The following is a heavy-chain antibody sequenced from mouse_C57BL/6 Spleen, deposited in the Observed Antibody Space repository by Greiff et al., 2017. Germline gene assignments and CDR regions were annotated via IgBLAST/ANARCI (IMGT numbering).Heavy chain of an antibody. Sequence: QVQLQQPGAELVKPGASVKLSCKASGYTFTSYWMHWVKQRPGRGLEWIGRIDPNSGGTKYNEKFKSKATLTVDEPSSTAYMQRSSLTSEDSAVDYCARSFYYSNYDWFAYWGQGTLVTVSA. CDR2: IDPNSGGT. D-gene: IGHD2-5*01. CDR1: GYTFTSYW. J-gene: IGHJ3*01. V-gene: IGHV1-72*01. CDR3: ARSFYYSNYDWFAY.